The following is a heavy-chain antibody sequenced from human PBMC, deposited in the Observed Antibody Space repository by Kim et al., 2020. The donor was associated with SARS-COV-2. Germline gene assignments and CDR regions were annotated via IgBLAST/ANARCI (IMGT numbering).Heavy chain of an antibody. J-gene: IGHJ4*02. CDR1: GFTFSKYW. D-gene: IGHD3-16*01. Sequence: GGSLRLSCAASGFTFSKYWMSWVRQAPGKGLEWVANIKPDGSERYYVDSVKGRFTISRDNAKNSVYLQMNSLRAEDTAVYYCAGAGLTAVFGYWGQGT. CDR2: IKPDGSER. V-gene: IGHV3-7*01. CDR3: AGAGLTAVFGY.